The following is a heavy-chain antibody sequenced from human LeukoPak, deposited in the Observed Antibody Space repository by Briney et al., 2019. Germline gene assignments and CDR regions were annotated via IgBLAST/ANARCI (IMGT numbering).Heavy chain of an antibody. Sequence: ASVKVSCKASGGTFSSYAISWVRQAPGQGLEWMGGIIPIFGTANYAQKFQGRVTITTDESTSTAYMELSSLRSEDTAVYYCASSVSSSSPYYCYYMDVWGKGTTVTVSS. V-gene: IGHV1-69*05. D-gene: IGHD6-6*01. CDR1: GGTFSSYA. CDR3: ASSVSSSSPYYCYYMDV. CDR2: IIPIFGTA. J-gene: IGHJ6*03.